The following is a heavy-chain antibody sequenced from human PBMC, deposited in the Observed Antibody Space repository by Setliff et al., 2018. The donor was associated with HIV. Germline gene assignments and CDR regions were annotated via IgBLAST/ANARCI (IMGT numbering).Heavy chain of an antibody. CDR3: ATDTSISWFYH. CDR2: INHSGKT. Sequence: SETLSLTCAVYGGSLSGHYWTWIRQPPGEGLEWIGEINHSGKTNYNPSLKSRVTISVDTSKNQFSLRMNSVTAADTAVYYCATDTSISWFYHWGQGTLVTVSS. J-gene: IGHJ5*01. V-gene: IGHV4-34*01. D-gene: IGHD1-1*01. CDR1: GGSLSGHY.